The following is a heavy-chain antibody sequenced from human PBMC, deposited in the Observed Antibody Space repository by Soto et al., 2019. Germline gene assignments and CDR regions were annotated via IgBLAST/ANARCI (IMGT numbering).Heavy chain of an antibody. V-gene: IGHV1-18*04. CDR1: GYTFNKYS. D-gene: IGHD4-17*01. CDR2: ISASNGNK. Sequence: QGQLVQSGAEVKKPGASVKVSCKASGYTFNKYSISWVRQAPGQGLEWMGWISASNGNKDFAQKFQSRVTMAIDTSTSTAYMELRSLRSDDTAVFYCTRGHGDFAGDFDSWGQGTLVTVSS. J-gene: IGHJ4*02. CDR3: TRGHGDFAGDFDS.